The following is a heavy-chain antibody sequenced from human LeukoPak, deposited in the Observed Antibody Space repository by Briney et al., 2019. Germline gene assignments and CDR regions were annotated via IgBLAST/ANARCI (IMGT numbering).Heavy chain of an antibody. D-gene: IGHD4-11*01. Sequence: AGGSLRLSCAASGFTFSSYAMHWVRQAPGKGLEWVAVISYDGSDKYYADSVKGRFTISRDNSKNTLYLQMNSLRAEDTAVYYSHCYSNYGGYWGQGTLVTVSS. V-gene: IGHV3-30-3*01. CDR1: GFTFSSYA. CDR3: HCYSNYGGY. J-gene: IGHJ4*02. CDR2: ISYDGSDK.